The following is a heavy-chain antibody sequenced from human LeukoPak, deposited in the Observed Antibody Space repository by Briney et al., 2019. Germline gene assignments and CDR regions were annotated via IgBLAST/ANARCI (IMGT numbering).Heavy chain of an antibody. V-gene: IGHV3-9*01. CDR3: AKDISYSTWGEFDY. Sequence: PGRSLRLSCAASGFTFDDYAMHWVRRAPGKGLEWVSGISWNSGSIGYADSVKGRFTISRDNAKNSRYLQMNSLRAEDTALYYCAKDISYSTWGEFDYWGQGTLVTVSS. D-gene: IGHD6-13*01. CDR1: GFTFDDYA. J-gene: IGHJ4*02. CDR2: ISWNSGSI.